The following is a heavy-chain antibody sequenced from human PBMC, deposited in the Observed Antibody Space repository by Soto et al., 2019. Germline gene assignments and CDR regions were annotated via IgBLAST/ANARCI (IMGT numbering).Heavy chain of an antibody. D-gene: IGHD4-17*01. J-gene: IGHJ4*02. Sequence: LRLSCAASGFTFSSYGMHWVRQAPGKGLEWVAVISYDGSNKYYADSVKGRFTISRDNSKNTLYLQMNSLRAEDTAVYYCAKVPLTTVVTRTYFDYWGQGPLVTVSS. V-gene: IGHV3-30*18. CDR2: ISYDGSNK. CDR3: AKVPLTTVVTRTYFDY. CDR1: GFTFSSYG.